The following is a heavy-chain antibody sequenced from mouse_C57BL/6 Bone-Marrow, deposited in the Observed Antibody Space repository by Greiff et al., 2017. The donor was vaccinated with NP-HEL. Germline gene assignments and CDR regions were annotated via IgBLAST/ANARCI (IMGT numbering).Heavy chain of an antibody. Sequence: VQLQQSGAELVRPGASVTLSCKASGYTFTDYEMHWVKQTPVHGLEWIGAIDPETGGTAYNQKFKGKDILTADKSSSTAYMELRSLTSEDSAVYYCTRERNWEGYWGQGTTLTVSS. CDR1: GYTFTDYE. D-gene: IGHD4-1*01. CDR3: TRERNWEGY. V-gene: IGHV1-15*01. J-gene: IGHJ2*01. CDR2: IDPETGGT.